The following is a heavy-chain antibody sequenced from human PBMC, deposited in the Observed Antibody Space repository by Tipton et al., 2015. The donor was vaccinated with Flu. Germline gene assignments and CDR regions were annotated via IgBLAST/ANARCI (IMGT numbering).Heavy chain of an antibody. J-gene: IGHJ6*02. D-gene: IGHD3-10*01. V-gene: IGHV4-34*01. Sequence: LRLSCVVHGGSFSDYYWSWIRRSPGKGLEWIGEIDHSGTTNYSPSLKSRVTISRDTSKIQFSLNMGSVTAADTAVYYCARSVVGSGSQYPVGYYYYGMGVWGQGTTVTVSS. CDR1: GGSFSDYY. CDR2: IDHSGTT. CDR3: ARSVVGSGSQYPVGYYYYGMGV.